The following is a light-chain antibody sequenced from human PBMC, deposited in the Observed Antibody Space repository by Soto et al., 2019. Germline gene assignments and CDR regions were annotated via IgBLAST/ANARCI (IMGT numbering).Light chain of an antibody. CDR2: EVS. CDR3: SSYTTYSTLV. CDR1: SSDVGGYNY. Sequence: QSALTQPASVSGSPGQSITISCTGTSSDVGGYNYVSWYQQHPGKAPKLMISEVSHRPSGVSTRFSGSKSGNTASLTISGLQAEDEADYYCSSYTTYSTLVFGGGTKLTVL. V-gene: IGLV2-14*01. J-gene: IGLJ2*01.